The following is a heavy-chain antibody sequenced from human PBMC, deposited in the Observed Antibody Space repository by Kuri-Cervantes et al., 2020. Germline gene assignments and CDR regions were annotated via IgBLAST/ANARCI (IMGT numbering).Heavy chain of an antibody. V-gene: IGHV1-2*04. CDR3: ARVGCSGGSCKINWFDP. J-gene: IGHJ5*02. Sequence: ASVKVSCKASGYTFTGHYMHWVRQAPGQGLEWMGWINPNSGGTNYAQKFQGWVTMTRDTSISTAYMELSRLRSDNTAVYYCARVGCSGGSCKINWFDPWGQGTLVTVSS. D-gene: IGHD2-15*01. CDR2: INPNSGGT. CDR1: GYTFTGHY.